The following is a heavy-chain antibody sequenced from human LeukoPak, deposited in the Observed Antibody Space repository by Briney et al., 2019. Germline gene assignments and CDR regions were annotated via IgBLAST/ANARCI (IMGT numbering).Heavy chain of an antibody. Sequence: PGGSLRLSCAASGFTFSSYGMHWVRQAPGKGLEWVAVISYDGNNKYYADSVKGRFTISRDNSKNTLYLQMNSLRAEDTAVYYCAKNLAAANFGFDYWGQGTLVTVSS. CDR2: ISYDGNNK. V-gene: IGHV3-30*18. CDR3: AKNLAAANFGFDY. J-gene: IGHJ4*02. CDR1: GFTFSSYG. D-gene: IGHD6-13*01.